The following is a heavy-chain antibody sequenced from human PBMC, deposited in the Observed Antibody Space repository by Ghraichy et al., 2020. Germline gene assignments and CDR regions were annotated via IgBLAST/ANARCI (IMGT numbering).Heavy chain of an antibody. J-gene: IGHJ4*02. CDR1: GFTFSSYG. CDR2: IRYEGSNK. V-gene: IGHV3-30*02. D-gene: IGHD3-10*01. Sequence: GGSLRLSCAASGFTFSSYGMHWVRQAPGKGLEGVAFIRYEGSNKYYADSVKGRFTISRDNSKNTLYLQMNSLRAEDTAVYYSKTSGDDTSIDYWGQGTLVTVAS. CDR3: KTSGDDTSIDY.